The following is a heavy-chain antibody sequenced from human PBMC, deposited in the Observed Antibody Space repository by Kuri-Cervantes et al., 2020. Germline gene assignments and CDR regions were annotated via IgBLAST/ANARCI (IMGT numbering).Heavy chain of an antibody. CDR3: AKDRTVIAAAGTVFDY. D-gene: IGHD6-13*01. CDR2: ISYDGSNK. CDR1: GFTFSSYA. V-gene: IGHV3-30-3*01. Sequence: LSLTCAASGFTFSSYAMHWVRQAPGKGLEWVAVISYDGSNKYYADSVKGRFTISRDNSKNTLYLQMNSLRAEDTAVYYCAKDRTVIAAAGTVFDYWGQGTLVTVSS. J-gene: IGHJ4*02.